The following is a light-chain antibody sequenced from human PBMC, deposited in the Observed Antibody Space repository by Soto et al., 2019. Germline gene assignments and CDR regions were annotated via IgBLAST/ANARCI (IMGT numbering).Light chain of an antibody. V-gene: IGLV2-8*01. CDR1: SSDVGGYNY. J-gene: IGLJ2*01. CDR2: EVS. CDR3: SSYGGSNTLV. Sequence: QSALTQPPSASGSPGQSVTISCTGSSSDVGGYNYVSWYQQHPGKAPNLMIYEVSKRPSGVPDRLSGSKSGNTASLTVSGLQAEDEADYYCSSYGGSNTLVCGGGTKISVL.